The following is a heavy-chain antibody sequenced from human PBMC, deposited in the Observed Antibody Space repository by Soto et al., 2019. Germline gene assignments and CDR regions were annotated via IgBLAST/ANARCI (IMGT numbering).Heavy chain of an antibody. CDR1: GGSVSSGSYY. V-gene: IGHV4-61*01. J-gene: IGHJ3*02. D-gene: IGHD3-16*02. Sequence: PSETLSLTCTVSGGSVSSGSYYWSWIRQPPGKGLEWIGYIYYSGSTNYNPSLKSRVTISVDTSKNQFSLKLSSVTTADTAVYYCARDRSYDYVWGSYRAHDAFDIWGQGTMVTVSS. CDR2: IYYSGST. CDR3: ARDRSYDYVWGSYRAHDAFDI.